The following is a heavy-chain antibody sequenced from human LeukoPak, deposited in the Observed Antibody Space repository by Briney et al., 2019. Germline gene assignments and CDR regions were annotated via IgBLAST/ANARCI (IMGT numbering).Heavy chain of an antibody. CDR3: AKSLQVGDGMDV. CDR1: GFTFSSYW. D-gene: IGHD2-2*01. V-gene: IGHV3-23*01. J-gene: IGHJ6*02. CDR2: ISGSGGST. Sequence: GGSLRLSCAASGFTFSSYWMHWVRQAPGKGLEWVSAISGSGGSTYYADSVKGRFTISRDNSKNTLYLQMNSLRAEDTAVYYCAKSLQVGDGMDVWGQGTTVTVSS.